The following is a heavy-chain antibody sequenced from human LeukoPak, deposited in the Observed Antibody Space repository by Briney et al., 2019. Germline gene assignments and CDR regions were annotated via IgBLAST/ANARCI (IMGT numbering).Heavy chain of an antibody. V-gene: IGHV3-74*01. CDR3: AKGGLRVTDY. J-gene: IGHJ4*02. CDR1: GFTFSSYW. D-gene: IGHD5/OR15-5a*01. CDR2: INPGGSSI. Sequence: PGGSLRLSCAASGFTFSSYWMHWVRQVPGKGLVWVARINPGGSSITYADSVKGRFTISRDNAKNTLYLQMNSLRAEDTAVYYCAKGGLRVTDYWGQGTLVTVSS.